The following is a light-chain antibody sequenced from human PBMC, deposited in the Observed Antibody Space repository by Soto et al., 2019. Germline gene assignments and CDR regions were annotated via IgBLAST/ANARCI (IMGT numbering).Light chain of an antibody. CDR3: ASWDDSLSGVL. CDR2: RND. Sequence: VLTQPPSASGTPGQRVTISCSGSSSNIGSNYVYWYQQFPGTAPKLLIYRNDQRPSGVPDRFSGSKSGTSASLAISGLRSEDEANFYCASWDDSLSGVLFGGGTKLTVL. V-gene: IGLV1-47*01. J-gene: IGLJ2*01. CDR1: SSNIGSNY.